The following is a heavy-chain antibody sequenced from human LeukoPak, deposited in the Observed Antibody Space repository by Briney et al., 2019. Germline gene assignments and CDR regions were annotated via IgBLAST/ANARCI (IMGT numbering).Heavy chain of an antibody. J-gene: IGHJ4*02. CDR1: GFTFSNFG. V-gene: IGHV3-30*02. D-gene: IGHD1-26*01. CDR3: VKAKSRQYSGSLGPFDY. CDR2: MRYDGSNK. Sequence: SGGSLRLSCAASGFTFSNFGMHWVRQAPGKGLEWVAFMRYDGSNKYYADSEKGRFIISRDNSKNTLYLQMNSLRAEDTAVYYCVKAKSRQYSGSLGPFDYWGQGTLVTVSS.